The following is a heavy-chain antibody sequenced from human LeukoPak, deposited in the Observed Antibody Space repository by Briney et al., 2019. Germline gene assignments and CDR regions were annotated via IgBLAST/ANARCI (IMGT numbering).Heavy chain of an antibody. Sequence: GASVKVSCKASGGTFSNYPISWVRQAPGQGLEWMGRIIPMFGTVNYAQKFQGRVSFTTDYSTYTTYMELSSLTSDDTVVYYCGTYRNCGGDCNSDHWGQGTLVTVSS. V-gene: IGHV1-69*05. D-gene: IGHD2-21*02. CDR1: GGTFSNYP. CDR2: IIPMFGTV. J-gene: IGHJ4*02. CDR3: GTYRNCGGDCNSDH.